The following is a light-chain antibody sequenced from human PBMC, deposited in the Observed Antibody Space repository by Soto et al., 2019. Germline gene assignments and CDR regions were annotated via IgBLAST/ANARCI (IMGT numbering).Light chain of an antibody. V-gene: IGKV3-15*01. Sequence: EIVMTQSPATLSVSPGERATLSCRASQSVSNNFTWYQQKPGQAPRLLMYGASTRAAGIPARSSGSGTGTEFTRTVRVLQSEGFAVYYCQQDKHCAITFAQGTRLEIK. CDR2: GAS. J-gene: IGKJ5*01. CDR1: QSVSNN. CDR3: QQDKHCAIT.